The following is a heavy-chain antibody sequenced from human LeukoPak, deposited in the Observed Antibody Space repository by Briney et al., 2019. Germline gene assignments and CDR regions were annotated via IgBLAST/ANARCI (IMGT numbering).Heavy chain of an antibody. D-gene: IGHD6-19*01. CDR3: AKGEGQWSGAFDI. V-gene: IGHV3-30*02. Sequence: PGGSLRLSCAASGFTFSSYGMHWVRQAPGKGLEWVAFIRYDGSNKYYADSVKGRFTISRDNSKNTLYLQMNSLRAEDTAVYYCAKGEGQWSGAFDIWGQGTMVTVSS. CDR1: GFTFSSYG. CDR2: IRYDGSNK. J-gene: IGHJ3*02.